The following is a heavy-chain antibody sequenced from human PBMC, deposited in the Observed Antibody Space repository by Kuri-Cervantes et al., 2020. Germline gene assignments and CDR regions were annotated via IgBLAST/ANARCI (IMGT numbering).Heavy chain of an antibody. CDR1: GFTFSRYA. V-gene: IGHV3-30-3*01. Sequence: GESLKISCAASGFTFSRYAMHWVRQAPGKGLEWVAVISYDGNNKYYADSVKGRFTISRDNSKNTLYLQMNSLRAEDTAVYFCARAYPSDRGGNWFGPWGQGTLVTVSS. CDR2: ISYDGNNK. CDR3: ARAYPSDRGGNWFGP. D-gene: IGHD3-10*01. J-gene: IGHJ5*02.